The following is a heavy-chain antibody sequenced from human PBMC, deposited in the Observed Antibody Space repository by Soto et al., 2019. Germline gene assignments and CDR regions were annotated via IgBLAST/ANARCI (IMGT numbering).Heavy chain of an antibody. CDR3: AAGAGYSSSWYQKGEDY. CDR2: ISAYNGNT. Sequence: QVQLVQSGAEVKKPGASVKVSCKASGYTFTSYGISWVRQAPGQGLEWMGWISAYNGNTNYAQKLQGRVTMTTDTSTSKAYMELRSLRSVDTAVYYCAAGAGYSSSWYQKGEDYWCQGTLVTVAS. J-gene: IGHJ4*02. D-gene: IGHD6-13*01. V-gene: IGHV1-18*01. CDR1: GYTFTSYG.